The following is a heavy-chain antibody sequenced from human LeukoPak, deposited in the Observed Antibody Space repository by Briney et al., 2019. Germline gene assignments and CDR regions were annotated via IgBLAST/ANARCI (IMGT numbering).Heavy chain of an antibody. D-gene: IGHD3-10*01. CDR3: ARGRYYGSGGNYMDV. V-gene: IGHV1-69*05. CDR1: GGTFSSYA. Sequence: VASVKVSCKASGGTFSSYAISWVRQAPGQGLEWMGGIIPIFGTANYAQKFQGRVTITTDESTSTAYMELSSLRSEDTAVYYCARGRYYGSGGNYMDVWGKGTTVTVSS. J-gene: IGHJ6*03. CDR2: IIPIFGTA.